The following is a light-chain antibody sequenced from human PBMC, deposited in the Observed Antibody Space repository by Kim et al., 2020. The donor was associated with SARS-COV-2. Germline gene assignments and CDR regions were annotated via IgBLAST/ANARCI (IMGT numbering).Light chain of an antibody. CDR1: RSVNSH. J-gene: IGKJ4*01. CDR2: GAS. CDR3: QHYINWPLT. V-gene: IGKV3-15*01. Sequence: IVMTQSPATLSVSPGERATLSCRASRSVNSHLAWYQQKPGQGPRLLIYGASTRATGVPDRFSGSGSGTDFTLTISSLHSEDFAVYYCQHYINWPLTFGGGTKVDIK.